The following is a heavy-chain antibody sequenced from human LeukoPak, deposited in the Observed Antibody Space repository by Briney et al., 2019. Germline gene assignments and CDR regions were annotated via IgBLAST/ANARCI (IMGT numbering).Heavy chain of an antibody. Sequence: SETLSLTCTVSGGSISSSSYYWGWIRQPPGKGLEWIGSIYYSGSTYYNPSLKSRVTISVDTSKNQFSLKLSSVTAADTAVYYWARVFRYSNAGGDNWFDPLGQGTLGTVSS. CDR1: GGSISSSSYY. D-gene: IGHD4-11*01. CDR3: ARVFRYSNAGGDNWFDP. V-gene: IGHV4-39*07. CDR2: IYYSGST. J-gene: IGHJ5*02.